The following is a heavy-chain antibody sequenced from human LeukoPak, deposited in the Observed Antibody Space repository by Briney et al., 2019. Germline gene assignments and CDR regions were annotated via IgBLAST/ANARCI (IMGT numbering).Heavy chain of an antibody. CDR2: IYYSGST. V-gene: IGHV4-34*09. Sequence: SETLSLTCAVYGGSFSGYYWSWIRQPPGKGLEWIGYIYYSGSTYYNPSLKSRVTISVDTSKNQFSLKLSSVTAADTAVYYCAGPYCSGGSCYPSPGYWGQGTLVTVSS. CDR1: GGSFSGYY. CDR3: AGPYCSGGSCYPSPGY. J-gene: IGHJ4*02. D-gene: IGHD2-15*01.